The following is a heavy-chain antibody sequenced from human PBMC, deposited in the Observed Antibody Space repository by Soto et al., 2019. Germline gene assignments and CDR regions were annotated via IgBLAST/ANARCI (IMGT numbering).Heavy chain of an antibody. J-gene: IGHJ3*02. D-gene: IGHD5-12*01. V-gene: IGHV1-3*04. CDR1: GYTFTYYA. CDR3: ARENIVSTIGASDI. Sequence: ASVKVSCKASGYTFTYYAIYWVRQAPGQRLEWMGWISTGNGNTKYSQKFQGRVTINRDTSASTAYIELSSLRSDDTAVYYCARENIVSTIGASDIWGQGTVVTLSS. CDR2: ISTGNGNT.